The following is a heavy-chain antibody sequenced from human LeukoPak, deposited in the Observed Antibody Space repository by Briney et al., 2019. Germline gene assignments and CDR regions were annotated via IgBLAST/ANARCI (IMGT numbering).Heavy chain of an antibody. D-gene: IGHD1-26*01. CDR2: INPNTGGS. Sequence: TFXXYYXXXXRQAPGQGLEWLRLINPNTGGSDYAQKFQGGVTMTSDTSTSTAYMEPSRLNSDDTAVYYCATLVSGIDYWGQGTLVTVSS. CDR1: TFXXYY. J-gene: IGHJ4*02. V-gene: IGHV1-2*06. CDR3: ATLVSGIDY.